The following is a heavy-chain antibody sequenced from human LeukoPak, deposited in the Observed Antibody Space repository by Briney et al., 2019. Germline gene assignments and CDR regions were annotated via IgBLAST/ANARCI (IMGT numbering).Heavy chain of an antibody. D-gene: IGHD6-13*01. Sequence: ASVKVSCKASGYTFTTNAIHWVRQAPGHRLEWMGWINTGSGNTKYSQNFQGRVTITRDKSTTTAYMELRSLRSEDTAIYYCARGEAAAVTSFDSWGQGTQVTVSS. V-gene: IGHV1-3*04. CDR1: GYTFTTNA. CDR2: INTGSGNT. J-gene: IGHJ4*02. CDR3: ARGEAAAVTSFDS.